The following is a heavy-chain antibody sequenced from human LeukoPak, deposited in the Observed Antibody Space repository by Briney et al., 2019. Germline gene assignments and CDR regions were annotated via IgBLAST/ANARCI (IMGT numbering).Heavy chain of an antibody. CDR2: IYHSGST. D-gene: IGHD2-2*02. Sequence: PSETLSLTCTLSGGSISTYYWSWIRQPPGKGLEWIGYIYHSGSTNYNPSLKSRVTISVDTSKNQFSLKLSSVTAADTAVYYCARGLNSPWGYCSSTSCYILDYWGQGTLVTVSS. V-gene: IGHV4-59*12. CDR3: ARGLNSPWGYCSSTSCYILDY. J-gene: IGHJ4*02. CDR1: GGSISTYY.